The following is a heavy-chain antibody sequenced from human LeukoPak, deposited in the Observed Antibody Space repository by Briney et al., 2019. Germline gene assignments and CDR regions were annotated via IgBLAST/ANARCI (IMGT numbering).Heavy chain of an antibody. CDR3: AHGHLLLWFGTIWFDP. Sequence: ESGPTLGQPSQTPTLTCTFSGIPRSTRAAGKGWVRQPPVKALEWNTHISCDDDKRYSTSLKSRLTISKDTSKNQVVRTMTNMDPVDTATYYCAHGHLLLWFGTIWFDPWGQGTLVTVSS. CDR2: ISCDDDK. J-gene: IGHJ5*02. CDR1: GIPRSTRAAG. D-gene: IGHD3-10*01. V-gene: IGHV2-5*02.